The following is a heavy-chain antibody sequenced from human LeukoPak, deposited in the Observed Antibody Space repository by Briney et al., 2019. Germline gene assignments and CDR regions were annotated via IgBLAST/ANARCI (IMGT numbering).Heavy chain of an antibody. J-gene: IGHJ3*02. V-gene: IGHV3-30*18. D-gene: IGHD3-10*01. CDR3: AKGIWVVRGVIGDAFDI. Sequence: GGSLRLSCAASRFTFSSYGMHWVRQAPGKGLEWVAVISYDGSNKYYADSVKGRFTIFRDNSKNTLYLQMNSLRAEDTAVYYCAKGIWVVRGVIGDAFDIWGQGTMVTVSS. CDR1: RFTFSSYG. CDR2: ISYDGSNK.